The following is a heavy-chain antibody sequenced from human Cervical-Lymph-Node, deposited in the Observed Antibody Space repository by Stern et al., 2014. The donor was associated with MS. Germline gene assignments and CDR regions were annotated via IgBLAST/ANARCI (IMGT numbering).Heavy chain of an antibody. D-gene: IGHD6-6*01. Sequence: VQLVESGGGVVQPGRSLRLSCAASGFTFSSYGIHWVRQTPGKGLEWVAVIWYDGSNKYYADSVKGRFTIFRDNSVNTVYLQLLSQRAEDTAVYNCAKGDSTSPLGYWGQGTLVTVSS. V-gene: IGHV3-33*06. CDR1: GFTFSSYG. J-gene: IGHJ4*02. CDR3: AKGDSTSPLGY. CDR2: IWYDGSNK.